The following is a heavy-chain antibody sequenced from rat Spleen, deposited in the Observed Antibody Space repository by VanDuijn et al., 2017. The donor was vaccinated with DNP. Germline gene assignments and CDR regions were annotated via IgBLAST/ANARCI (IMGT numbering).Heavy chain of an antibody. Sequence: EVQLVESGGGLVQPGRSLKLSCAASGFTFSYYGMAWVRQAPKKGLEWVASLSYDGGGSYYGDSVKGRFTISRDNAKSILYLQMDSLRSEDTATYYCARGVYYYSATYWYFDFWGPGTMVTVSS. J-gene: IGHJ1*01. CDR3: ARGVYYYSATYWYFDF. CDR1: GFTFSYYG. V-gene: IGHV5-22*01. CDR2: LSYDGGGS. D-gene: IGHD1-1*01.